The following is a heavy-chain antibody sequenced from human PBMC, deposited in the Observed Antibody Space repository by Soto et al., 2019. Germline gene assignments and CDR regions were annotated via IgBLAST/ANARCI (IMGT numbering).Heavy chain of an antibody. CDR3: AIAMAYYYYYGMDV. D-gene: IGHD3-10*01. CDR2: INPNSGGT. Sequence: ASVEVSCNTSGYTFTGSDVHWLRQYPGQGLEWMGWINPNSGGTNYAQKFQGRVTMTRDTSISTAYMELSRLRSDDTAVYYCAIAMAYYYYYGMDVWGQGTTVTVSS. J-gene: IGHJ6*02. V-gene: IGHV1-2*02. CDR1: GYTFTGSD.